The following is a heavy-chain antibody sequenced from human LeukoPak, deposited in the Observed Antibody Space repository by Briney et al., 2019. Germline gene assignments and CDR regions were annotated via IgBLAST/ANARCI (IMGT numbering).Heavy chain of an antibody. J-gene: IGHJ4*02. Sequence: GGSLRLSCAASGFTFSNCGMSWVRQAPGKGLEWVSVISGSGDHTYYADSVRGRFTISRDNFKNTLYLQMNSLRTEDTAVYYCANGAAAGTPTIGDYWGQGTLVTVSS. V-gene: IGHV3-23*01. CDR2: ISGSGDHT. CDR3: ANGAAAGTPTIGDY. D-gene: IGHD6-13*01. CDR1: GFTFSNCG.